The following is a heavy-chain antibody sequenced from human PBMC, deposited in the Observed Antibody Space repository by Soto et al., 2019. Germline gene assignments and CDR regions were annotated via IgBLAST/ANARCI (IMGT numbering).Heavy chain of an antibody. V-gene: IGHV5-51*01. CDR1: GYIFLDYW. CDR3: ARPPLPGYSIHFNS. CDR2: VYPRDSDT. J-gene: IGHJ4*02. Sequence: PGESLKLSFKTSGYIFLDYWIGWVRQMPGKGLEWMGIVYPRDSDTIYSPSFQGQVTISADRSTGTAFLQWRSLKASDTALYYCARPPLPGYSIHFNSWGQGTLVTVSS. D-gene: IGHD2-15*01.